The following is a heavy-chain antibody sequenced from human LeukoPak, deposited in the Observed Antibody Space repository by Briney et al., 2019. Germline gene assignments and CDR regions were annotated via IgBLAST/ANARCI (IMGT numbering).Heavy chain of an antibody. CDR1: GFTFSSYG. J-gene: IGHJ4*02. D-gene: IGHD2-2*01. CDR3: ARGQTLPGAKYYFDH. CDR2: ARSKEFGETT. Sequence: GGSLRLSCAASGFTFSSYGMHWIRQAPGKGLEWVSLARSKEFGETTEYAASVKGRFTVSRDDSTSIAYLQMNSLRTEDTAFYFCARGQTLPGAKYYFDHWGQGTLVTVSS. V-gene: IGHV3-49*03.